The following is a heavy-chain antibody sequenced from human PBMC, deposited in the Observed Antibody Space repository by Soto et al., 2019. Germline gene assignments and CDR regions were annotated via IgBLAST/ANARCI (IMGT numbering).Heavy chain of an antibody. D-gene: IGHD6-13*01. CDR2: ISWNSGSI. CDR3: AKDTHPGYSSSWTDY. Sequence: EVQLVESGGGLVQPGRSLRLSCAASGFTFDDYAMHWVRQAPGKGLEWVSGISWNSGSIGYADSVKGRFTISRDNAKKSMYLQMNSLRAEDTALYYCAKDTHPGYSSSWTDYWGQGTLVTVSS. CDR1: GFTFDDYA. J-gene: IGHJ4*02. V-gene: IGHV3-9*01.